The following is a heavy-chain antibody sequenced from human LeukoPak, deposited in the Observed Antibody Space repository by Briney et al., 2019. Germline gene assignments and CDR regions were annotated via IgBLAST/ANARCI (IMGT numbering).Heavy chain of an antibody. V-gene: IGHV4-4*07. D-gene: IGHD5-24*01. Sequence: SETLSLTCTVSGGSISTYYWSWIRQPAGKGLEWIGRIYNNGAINYNPSLKSRVTISVDTSKNQFSLKLSSVTAADTAVYYCAGRLWRRDGYNLSAFDIWGQGTMVTVSS. J-gene: IGHJ3*02. CDR3: AGRLWRRDGYNLSAFDI. CDR1: GGSISTYY. CDR2: IYNNGAI.